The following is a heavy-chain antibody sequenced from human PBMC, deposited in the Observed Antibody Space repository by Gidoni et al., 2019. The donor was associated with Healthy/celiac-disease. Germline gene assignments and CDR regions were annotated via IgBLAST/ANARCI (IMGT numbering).Heavy chain of an antibody. CDR1: GYTFTSYD. CDR2: MNPNSGNT. Sequence: QVQLVQSGAEVKKPGASVKVSCKASGYTFTSYDINWVRQATGQGLEWMGWMNPNSGNTGYAQKFQGRVTMTRNTSISTAYMELSSLRSEDTAVYYCARGPAPRAARVYYFDYWGQGTLVTVSS. J-gene: IGHJ4*02. CDR3: ARGPAPRAARVYYFDY. V-gene: IGHV1-8*01. D-gene: IGHD6-6*01.